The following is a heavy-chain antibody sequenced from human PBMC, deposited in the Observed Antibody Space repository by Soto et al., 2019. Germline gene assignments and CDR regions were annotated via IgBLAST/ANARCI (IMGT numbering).Heavy chain of an antibody. D-gene: IGHD1-1*01. CDR1: GYAFTTYG. V-gene: IGHV1-18*01. CDR2: ISSHNGNT. Sequence: QAHLVQSGAEVKKPGASVEVSCKGSGYAFTTYGITWVRQAPGQGLVWMGWISSHNGNTNYAQKLQGTVTVNRDTSTSTAYLELRRLRSDDTAVYYCARGRYGDYWGQGALVTGSS. J-gene: IGHJ4*02. CDR3: ARGRYGDY.